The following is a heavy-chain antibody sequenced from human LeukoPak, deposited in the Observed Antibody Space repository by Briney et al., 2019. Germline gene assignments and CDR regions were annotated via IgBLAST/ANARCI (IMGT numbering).Heavy chain of an antibody. CDR3: ARDHWGIVENGYDYFYYDMDV. CDR1: GGSFSTSG. V-gene: IGHV1-69*05. CDR2: VIPIYGTP. Sequence: SVKVSCKASGGSFSTSGFSWVQQAPGQGLEWMGGVIPIYGTPSYAQKFQGRVTITTDESTSTAYMELSSLRSEDTAVYYCARDHWGIVENGYDYFYYDMDVWGQGATVTVSS. J-gene: IGHJ6*02. D-gene: IGHD7-27*01.